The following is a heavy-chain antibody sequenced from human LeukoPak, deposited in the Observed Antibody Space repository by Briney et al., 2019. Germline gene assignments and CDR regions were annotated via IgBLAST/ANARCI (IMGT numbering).Heavy chain of an antibody. D-gene: IGHD5-18*01. CDR2: ISSSSGYI. CDR1: GFTFSSYS. V-gene: IGHV3-21*01. J-gene: IGHJ4*02. CDR3: ARDHGYSYGIDY. Sequence: GGSLRLSCAASGFTFSSYSMNWVRQAPGKGLEWVSSISSSSGYIYYADSVKGRFTISRDNAKNSLYLQMNSLRAEDTAVYYCARDHGYSYGIDYWGQGTLVTVSS.